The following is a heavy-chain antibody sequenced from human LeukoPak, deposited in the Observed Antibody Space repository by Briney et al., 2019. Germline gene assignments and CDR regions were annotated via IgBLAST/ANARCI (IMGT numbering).Heavy chain of an antibody. J-gene: IGHJ4*02. CDR1: GFTFSSYS. V-gene: IGHV3-21*01. CDR3: AKDHHGSGSYYIDN. D-gene: IGHD3-10*01. CDR2: ISSSSSYI. Sequence: GGSLRLSCAASGFTFSSYSMNWVRQAPGKGLEWVSSISSSSSYIYYADSVKGRFTISRDNAKNSLYLQMNSLRAEDTAVYYCAKDHHGSGSYYIDNWGQGTLVIVSS.